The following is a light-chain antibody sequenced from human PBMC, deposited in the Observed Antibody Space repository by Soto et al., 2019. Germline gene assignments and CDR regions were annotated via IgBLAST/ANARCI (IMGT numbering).Light chain of an antibody. CDR1: QSLLYYSNNKNY. J-gene: IGKJ1*01. CDR3: QQYYSTPWT. Sequence: DIVMTQSPDSLALSLGERATINCKSSQSLLYYSNNKNYFAWYQQKPGQPPKLLIYWASTRESGVPDRFSGSGSGTDFTLTIISLQAEDVAIYYCQQYYSTPWTFGQGTKVEIK. V-gene: IGKV4-1*01. CDR2: WAS.